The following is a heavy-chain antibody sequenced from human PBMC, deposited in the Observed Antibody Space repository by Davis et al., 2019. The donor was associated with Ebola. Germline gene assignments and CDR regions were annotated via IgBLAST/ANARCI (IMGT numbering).Heavy chain of an antibody. CDR3: TGWPQYQLLYIPAFDI. V-gene: IGHV3-23*01. CDR1: GFTFSSYA. D-gene: IGHD2-2*02. J-gene: IGHJ3*02. CDR2: ISGSGGST. Sequence: PGGSLRLSCAASGFTFSSYAMSWVCQAPGKGLEWVSAISGSGGSTYYADSVKGRFTISRDDSKSIAYLQMNSLKTEDTAVYYCTGWPQYQLLYIPAFDIWGQGTMVTVSS.